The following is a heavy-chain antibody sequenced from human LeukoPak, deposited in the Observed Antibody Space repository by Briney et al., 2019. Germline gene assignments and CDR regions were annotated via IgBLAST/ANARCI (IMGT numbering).Heavy chain of an antibody. CDR1: GGTFSSYA. V-gene: IGHV1-69*05. CDR2: IIPIFGTA. CDR3: AQGGYNWNGSFDP. J-gene: IGHJ5*02. D-gene: IGHD1-1*01. Sequence: SVKVSCKASGGTFSSYAISWVRQAPGQGLEWMGGIIPIFGTANYAQKFQGRVTITTDESTSTAYMELSSLRSEDTAVYYCAQGGYNWNGSFDPWGQGTLVTVSS.